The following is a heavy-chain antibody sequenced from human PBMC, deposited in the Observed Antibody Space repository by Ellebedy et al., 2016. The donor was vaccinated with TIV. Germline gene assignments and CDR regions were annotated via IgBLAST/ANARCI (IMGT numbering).Heavy chain of an antibody. CDR3: ARELHIAGDY. Sequence: GGSLRLXCAASGFTFSGNGMHWVRQAPGKGLEWVAVISKDGGYQSYADSVKGRFTISRDNSKSTLYLQMNSLRPEDTAVYYCARELHIAGDYWGQGTLVTVSS. V-gene: IGHV3-30*03. CDR2: ISKDGGYQ. D-gene: IGHD2-21*01. J-gene: IGHJ4*02. CDR1: GFTFSGNG.